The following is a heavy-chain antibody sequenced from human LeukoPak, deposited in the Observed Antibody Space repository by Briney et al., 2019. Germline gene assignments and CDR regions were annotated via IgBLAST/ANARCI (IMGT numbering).Heavy chain of an antibody. D-gene: IGHD5-18*01. CDR2: ISNTGST. Sequence: PSQTLSLTCTVSGGSISSSSFYRDWIRQSPGKGLEWIGSISNTGSTYSNPSLKSRLTIDVDTSKTQLSLKLTSVTATDTAVYYCAGRLLRGGYSYGGSYMDVWGRGTTVTVSS. CDR3: AGRLLRGGYSYGGSYMDV. J-gene: IGHJ6*03. CDR1: GGSISSSSFY. V-gene: IGHV4-39*01.